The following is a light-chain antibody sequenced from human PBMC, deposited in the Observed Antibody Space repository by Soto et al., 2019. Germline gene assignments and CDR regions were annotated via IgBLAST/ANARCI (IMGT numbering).Light chain of an antibody. CDR1: SSDVGTYNH. Sequence: QSALTQPASVSGSPGQSIAISCTGTSSDVGTYNHVSWYQQHPGKAPKLMIYDVSKRPSGVSNRFSGSKSGNTASLTISGLQAEDEADYYCCSYAGTSTYVFGTGTKVTVL. J-gene: IGLJ1*01. CDR2: DVS. CDR3: CSYAGTSTYV. V-gene: IGLV2-23*02.